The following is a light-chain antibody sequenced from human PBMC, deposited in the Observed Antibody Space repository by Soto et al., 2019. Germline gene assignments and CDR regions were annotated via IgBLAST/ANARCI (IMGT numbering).Light chain of an antibody. J-gene: IGKJ5*01. V-gene: IGKV3-15*01. CDR1: QSVRNN. CDR2: GAS. Sequence: EIVMTQSPATLSVSPGERATLSCRASQSVRNNLAWYQQKPGQAPRLLIYGASIRATGIPARLSGSGSGTEFTLTISSLQSEDFAVYYCQQYNNWHSITFGQGTRLEIK. CDR3: QQYNNWHSIT.